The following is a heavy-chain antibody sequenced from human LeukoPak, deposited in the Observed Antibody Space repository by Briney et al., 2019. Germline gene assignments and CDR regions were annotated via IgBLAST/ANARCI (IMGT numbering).Heavy chain of an antibody. CDR1: GFTFSIYW. J-gene: IGHJ4*02. CDR3: ATSKGFDY. CDR2: IKEDGSEK. V-gene: IGHV3-7*01. Sequence: GGSLRLSCAASGFTFSIYWMSWVRQAPGKGLEWVTNIKEDGSEKYYVDSVKGRFTISRDNAKNSLFLQMNSLRAEDTAVYYCATSKGFDYWGQGTLVTVSS.